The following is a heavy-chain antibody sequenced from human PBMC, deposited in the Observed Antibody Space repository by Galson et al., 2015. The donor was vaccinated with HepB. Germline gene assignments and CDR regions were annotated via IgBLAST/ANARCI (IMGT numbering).Heavy chain of an antibody. J-gene: IGHJ3*02. D-gene: IGHD3-10*01. V-gene: IGHV3-30*04. CDR3: ARGRMVRGLSLRYDAVDI. CDR2: ISFDGFNK. CDR1: GFTFSSYA. Sequence: SLTLSCAGSGFTFSSYAMHWVRQAPGKGLEWVAVISFDGFNKYYADSVKGRFTIPSDNSKNTLYLQRNSLSAEDTAVYYCARGRMVRGLSLRYDAVDIWGQGTMVTVSS.